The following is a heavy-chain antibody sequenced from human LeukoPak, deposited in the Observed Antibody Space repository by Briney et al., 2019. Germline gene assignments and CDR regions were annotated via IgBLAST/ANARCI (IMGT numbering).Heavy chain of an antibody. CDR2: IDQSGTT. CDR3: ARVPHYYFGYGYFDT. D-gene: IGHD3/OR15-3a*01. CDR1: GGSFSGYY. V-gene: IGHV4-34*01. Sequence: SETLSLTCVVNGGSFSGYYWSWIRQSPGKGLEWIGEIDQSGTTNYNPSLKSRVAISIDTSKKQFSLTLTSMTAADTAVYYCARVPHYYFGYGYFDTWGQGTRVTVSS. J-gene: IGHJ4*02.